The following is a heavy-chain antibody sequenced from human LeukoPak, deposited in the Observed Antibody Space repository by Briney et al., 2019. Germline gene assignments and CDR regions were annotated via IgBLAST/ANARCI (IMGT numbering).Heavy chain of an antibody. D-gene: IGHD3-22*01. Sequence: SGGSLRLSCAASGFTFSSYEMNWVRQAPGKGLEWVSYISSSGSTIYYADSVKCRFTISRDNAKNSLYLQMNSLRAEDTAVYYCAREMYGSSGSLDYWGQGTLVTVSS. CDR3: AREMYGSSGSLDY. J-gene: IGHJ4*02. V-gene: IGHV3-48*03. CDR2: ISSSGSTI. CDR1: GFTFSSYE.